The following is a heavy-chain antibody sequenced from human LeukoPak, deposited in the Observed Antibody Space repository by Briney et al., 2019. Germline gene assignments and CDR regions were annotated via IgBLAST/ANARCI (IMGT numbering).Heavy chain of an antibody. CDR1: GGSISSGGYY. CDR3: VRFPRDIVVVPAAITNSGAFDI. CDR2: IYYSGST. Sequence: SETLSLTCTVSGGSISSGGYYWSWIRQHPGKGLEWIGYIYYSGSTYYNPSLKSRVTISVDTSKNQFSLKLSSVTAADTAVYYCVRFPRDIVVVPAAITNSGAFDIWGQGTMVTVSS. D-gene: IGHD2-2*01. V-gene: IGHV4-31*03. J-gene: IGHJ3*02.